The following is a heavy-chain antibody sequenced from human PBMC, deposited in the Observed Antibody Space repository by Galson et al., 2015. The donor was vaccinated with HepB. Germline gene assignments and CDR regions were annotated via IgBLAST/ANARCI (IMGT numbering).Heavy chain of an antibody. CDR1: GYTFSSYG. Sequence: SVKVSCKASGYTFSSYGISWVRQAPGQGLEWMGIINPSGGSTSYAQKFQGRVTMTRDMSTSTVYMELSSLRSEDTAVYYCARTREVATIRSHAFDIWGQGTMVTVSS. D-gene: IGHD5-24*01. CDR3: ARTREVATIRSHAFDI. V-gene: IGHV1-46*01. J-gene: IGHJ3*02. CDR2: INPSGGST.